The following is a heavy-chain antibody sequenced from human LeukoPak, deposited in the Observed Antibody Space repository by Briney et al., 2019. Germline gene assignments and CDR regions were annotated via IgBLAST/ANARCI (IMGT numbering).Heavy chain of an antibody. J-gene: IGHJ6*03. CDR2: MNPNSGNT. CDR1: GYTFTSYD. D-gene: IGHD3-10*01. V-gene: IGHV1-8*01. Sequence: ASVKVSCKASGYTFTSYDINWVRQATGQGLEWMGWMNPNSGNTGYAQKFQGRVTMTRNTSISTAYMELSSLRSEDTAVYYCARGPLLWFGELLLGGLRFYYMDVWGKGTTVTVSS. CDR3: ARGPLLWFGELLLGGLRFYYMDV.